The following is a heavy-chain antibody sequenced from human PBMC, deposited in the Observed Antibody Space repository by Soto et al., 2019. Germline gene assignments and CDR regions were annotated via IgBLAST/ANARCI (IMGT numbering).Heavy chain of an antibody. CDR1: GGSISSGDYY. CDR3: ARGSVVWGVAYYGMDV. D-gene: IGHD3-10*01. V-gene: IGHV4-30-4*01. J-gene: IGHJ6*02. CDR2: IYNSGNT. Sequence: SETLSLTCTVSGGSISSGDYYWGWIRQPPGKGLEWIGYIYNSGNTYYNPSLKSRLTISVDKSKNQFSLKLSSVTAADTAVYYCARGSVVWGVAYYGMDVWGQGTTVTVSS.